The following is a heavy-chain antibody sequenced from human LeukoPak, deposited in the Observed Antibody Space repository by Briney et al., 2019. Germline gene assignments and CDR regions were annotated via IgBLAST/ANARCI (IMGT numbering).Heavy chain of an antibody. V-gene: IGHV3-48*03. J-gene: IGHJ6*04. Sequence: GGSLRLSCAASGFTFSSYEMNWVRQAPGKGLEWVSYISSSGSTIFYADSMKGRFTIARDNVKHSLYLQMHSLRGEDMAVYYCAELGITMIGGVWGKGPTVTISS. CDR2: ISSSGSTI. CDR1: GFTFSSYE. CDR3: AELGITMIGGV. D-gene: IGHD3-10*02.